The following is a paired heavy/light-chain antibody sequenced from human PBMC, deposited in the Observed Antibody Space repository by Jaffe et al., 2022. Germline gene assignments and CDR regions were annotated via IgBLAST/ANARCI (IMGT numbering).Heavy chain of an antibody. Sequence: QVQLVQSGAEVKKPGSSVKVSCKASGGTFNSYTISWVRQAPGQGLEWMGTIIPIFGTADYARKFQGRVTITTDEPTSTGYMELSSLRSEDTAVYYCARNLRGMVGGVRYDWFDPWGQGTLVTVSS. V-gene: IGHV1-69*05. CDR3: ARNLRGMVGGVRYDWFDP. CDR2: IIPIFGTA. D-gene: IGHD3-10*01. J-gene: IGHJ5*02. CDR1: GGTFNSYT.
Light chain of an antibody. J-gene: IGKJ1*01. Sequence: DIQMTQSPSSLSASVGDRVTITCRTSQNIRSHFNWYQHKPGRAPKLLIYAASSLQSGVPSRFSGSGSGTDFTLTISSLQPEDFASYYCQQSYSAPWTFGQGTKVEIK. V-gene: IGKV1-39*01. CDR3: QQSYSAPWT. CDR1: QNIRSH. CDR2: AAS.